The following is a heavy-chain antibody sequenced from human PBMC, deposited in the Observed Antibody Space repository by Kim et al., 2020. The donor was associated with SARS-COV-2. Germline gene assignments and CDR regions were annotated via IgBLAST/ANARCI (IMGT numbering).Heavy chain of an antibody. CDR2: IYYSGST. V-gene: IGHV4-39*07. Sequence: SETLSLTCTVSGGSISSSSYYWGWIRQPPGKGLEWIGSIYYSGSTYYNPSLKSRVTISVDTSKNQFSLKLSSVTAADTAVYYCARVTGRSGSYHFDYWG. D-gene: IGHD1-26*01. CDR1: GGSISSSSYY. J-gene: IGHJ4*01. CDR3: ARVTGRSGSYHFDY.